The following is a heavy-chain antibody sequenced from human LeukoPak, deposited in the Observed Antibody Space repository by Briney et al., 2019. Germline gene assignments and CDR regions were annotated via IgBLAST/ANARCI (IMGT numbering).Heavy chain of an antibody. V-gene: IGHV1-18*01. CDR1: GYTFTSYG. CDR3: ARDGYGSGSYYQTSYYYYGMDV. D-gene: IGHD3-10*01. J-gene: IGHJ6*02. CDR2: ISAYNGNT. Sequence: ASVKVSCKASGYTFTSYGISWVRQAPGQGLEWMGWISAYNGNTNYAQKLQGRATMTTDTSTSIAYMELRSLRSDDTAVYYCARDGYGSGSYYQTSYYYYGMDVWGQGTTVTVSS.